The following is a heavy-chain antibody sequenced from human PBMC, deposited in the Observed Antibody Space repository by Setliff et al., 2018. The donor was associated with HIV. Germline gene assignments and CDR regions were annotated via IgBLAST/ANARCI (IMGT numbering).Heavy chain of an antibody. J-gene: IGHJ4*02. CDR1: GFTSSRYT. V-gene: IGHV3-21*01. Sequence: GGSLRLSCQASGFTSSRYTMNWVRQAPGKGLEWVSSISSTSIYKYYADSVKGRFTISRDNTKDSLYLQLDRLRVDDTAKYYCARDLRSSHGSPNYFDYWGRGALVTVSS. D-gene: IGHD2-15*01. CDR2: ISSTSIYK. CDR3: ARDLRSSHGSPNYFDY.